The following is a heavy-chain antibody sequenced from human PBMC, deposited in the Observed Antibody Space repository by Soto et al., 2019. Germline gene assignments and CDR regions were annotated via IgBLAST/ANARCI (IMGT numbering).Heavy chain of an antibody. V-gene: IGHV2-5*02. CDR1: GFSPSTSGVG. D-gene: IGHD6-13*01. Sequence: QITLKESGPTPGKPPQTLTLTCTFSGFSPSTSGVGVSWIRQPPGKALEWLALISWDDGRRSSPSLKSRLTITKDTSKHQVVLTMTNMDSADTATYYCAHRRGSGWEKQQLVSYYWGEVTLVTASS. CDR2: ISWDDGR. CDR3: AHRRGSGWEKQQLVSYY. J-gene: IGHJ4*02.